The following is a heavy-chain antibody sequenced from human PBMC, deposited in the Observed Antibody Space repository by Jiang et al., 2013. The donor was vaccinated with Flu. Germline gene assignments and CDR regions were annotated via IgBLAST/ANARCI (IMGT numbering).Heavy chain of an antibody. CDR1: SYA. CDR3: ARVSGKDVVVTAIDAFDV. D-gene: IGHD2-21*02. V-gene: IGHV1-69*01. CDR2: IIPIFGTA. J-gene: IGHJ3*01. Sequence: SYAISWVRQAPGQGLEWMGGIIPIFGTANYAQKFQGRVTITADESTSTAYMELSSLRSEDTAVYYCARVSGKDVVVTAIDAFDVWGQGTMVTVSS.